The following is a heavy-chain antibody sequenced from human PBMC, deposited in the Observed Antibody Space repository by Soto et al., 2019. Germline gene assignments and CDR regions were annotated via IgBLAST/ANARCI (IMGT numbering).Heavy chain of an antibody. Sequence: SLKDSCKASGCDFGSFCIQFLRQTRGRGLEWIGWIVVASGRTNYARQFQGRVAFSRDMSSTTAYMDLYDLKSDDTAVYFCSADHPHTAIGWPVWGQGTTVTVSS. J-gene: IGHJ6*02. CDR2: IVVASGRT. CDR3: SADHPHTAIGWPV. V-gene: IGHV1-58*02. CDR1: GCDFGSFC.